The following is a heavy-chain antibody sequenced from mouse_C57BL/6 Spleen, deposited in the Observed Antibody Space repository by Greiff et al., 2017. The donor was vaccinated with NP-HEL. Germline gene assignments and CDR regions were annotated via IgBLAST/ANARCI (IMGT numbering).Heavy chain of an antibody. Sequence: QVHVKQSGAELVKPGASVKISCKASGYTFTDYYINWVKQRPGQGLEWIGKIGPGSGSTYYNEKFKGKATLTADKSSSTAYMQLSSLTSEDSAGYFCASYYDYSWFAYWGQGTLVTVSA. J-gene: IGHJ3*01. V-gene: IGHV1-77*01. CDR2: IGPGSGST. CDR1: GYTFTDYY. CDR3: ASYYDYSWFAY. D-gene: IGHD2-4*01.